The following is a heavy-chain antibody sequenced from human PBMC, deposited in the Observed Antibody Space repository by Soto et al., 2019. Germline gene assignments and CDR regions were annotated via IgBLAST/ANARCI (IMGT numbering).Heavy chain of an antibody. D-gene: IGHD5-12*01. V-gene: IGHV3-21*04. Sequence: GGSXRLSCAAYGFTFSSYSMNWVRQAPGKGLEWVSSISSSSSYIYYADSVKGRFTISRDNAKNSLYLQMNSLRSDDTAVYYCARDLEYSGYDPANYFDYWGQGTLVTVSS. CDR1: GFTFSSYS. J-gene: IGHJ4*02. CDR3: ARDLEYSGYDPANYFDY. CDR2: ISSSSSYI.